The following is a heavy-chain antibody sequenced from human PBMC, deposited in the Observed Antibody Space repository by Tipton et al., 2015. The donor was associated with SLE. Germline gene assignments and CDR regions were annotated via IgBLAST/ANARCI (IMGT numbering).Heavy chain of an antibody. V-gene: IGHV4-59*01. Sequence: LRLSCSVSGGSIRDYFWSWIRQAPGKGPEWIGHMSDSGDTNYNPSLKSRVTISVDTSRSQISLRLNSVTAADTAIYYCVKGQEVAATNYYYYMDVWGKGTTVTVS. D-gene: IGHD6-19*01. CDR1: GGSIRDYF. CDR3: VKGQEVAATNYYYYMDV. J-gene: IGHJ6*03. CDR2: MSDSGDT.